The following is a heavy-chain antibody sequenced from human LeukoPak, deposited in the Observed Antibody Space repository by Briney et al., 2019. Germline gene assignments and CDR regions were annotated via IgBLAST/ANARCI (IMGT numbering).Heavy chain of an antibody. CDR3: ARPRTGDPFYFDF. D-gene: IGHD7-27*01. V-gene: IGHV5-51*01. CDR1: GYSFTSYW. Sequence: GESLQISCKGSGYSFTSYWIAWVRQMPGQGLEWMGLIYPGDSDTRYSPSFQGQVTISADKSISTAYLQWSSLKASDTAMYYCARPRTGDPFYFDFWGQGTLVTVSS. CDR2: IYPGDSDT. J-gene: IGHJ4*02.